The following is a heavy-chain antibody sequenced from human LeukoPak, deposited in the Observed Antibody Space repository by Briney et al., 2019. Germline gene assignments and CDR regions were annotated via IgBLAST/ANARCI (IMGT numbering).Heavy chain of an antibody. D-gene: IGHD3-10*01. V-gene: IGHV3-21*04. CDR3: ARDDLNYYGSGAYFDY. CDR1: GITFSRYS. Sequence: GGSLRLSCAASGITFSRYSMNWVRQAPGKGLEWVSSISIGSTYIYYADSVKGRFTISRDNAKNSLYLQMNSLRAEDTALYYCARDDLNYYGSGAYFDYWGQGTLVTVSS. J-gene: IGHJ4*02. CDR2: ISIGSTYI.